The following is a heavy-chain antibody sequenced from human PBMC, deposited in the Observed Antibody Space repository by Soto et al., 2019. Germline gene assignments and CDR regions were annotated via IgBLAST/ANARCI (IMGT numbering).Heavy chain of an antibody. CDR3: AKDMGMCDDFWSGYFRDGFDI. V-gene: IGHV3-9*01. Sequence: EVQLVESWGGLVQPGRSLRLSCAASGFTFDDYAMHWVRQAPGKGLEWVSGISWNSGSIGYADSVKGRFTISRDNAKNSLYLQMNSLRAEDTALYYCAKDMGMCDDFWSGYFRDGFDIWGQGTMVTVSS. CDR1: GFTFDDYA. CDR2: ISWNSGSI. D-gene: IGHD3-3*01. J-gene: IGHJ3*02.